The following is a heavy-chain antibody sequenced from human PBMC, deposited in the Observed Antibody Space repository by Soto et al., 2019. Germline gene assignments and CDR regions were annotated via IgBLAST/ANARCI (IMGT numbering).Heavy chain of an antibody. D-gene: IGHD6-13*01. CDR3: ARSWGGIAAAGTPFGI. CDR1: GYTFTYRY. J-gene: IGHJ3*02. Sequence: ASMKVSCKASGYTFTYRYLHWVRQAPGQALEWMGWITPFNGNTNYAQKFQDRVTITRDRSMSTAYMELSSLRSEDTAMYYCARSWGGIAAAGTPFGIWGQGTMVTVSS. CDR2: ITPFNGNT. V-gene: IGHV1-45*02.